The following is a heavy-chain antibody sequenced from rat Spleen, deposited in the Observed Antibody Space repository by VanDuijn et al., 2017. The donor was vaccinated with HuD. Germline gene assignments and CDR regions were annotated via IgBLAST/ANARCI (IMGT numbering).Heavy chain of an antibody. CDR3: IRERYGNPASYYFDY. CDR1: GFSLLSYG. CDR2: IWGDGTT. Sequence: QVQLKESGPGLVQPSQTLSLTCTVSGFSLLSYGVSWVRQPPGKGLAWVGGIWGDGTTYYNSPLKSRLSTSRDTSKSQVFLKMNSLQTEDTAIYFCIRERYGNPASYYFDYWGQGVMVTVSS. D-gene: IGHD1-7*01. J-gene: IGHJ2*01. V-gene: IGHV2-15*01.